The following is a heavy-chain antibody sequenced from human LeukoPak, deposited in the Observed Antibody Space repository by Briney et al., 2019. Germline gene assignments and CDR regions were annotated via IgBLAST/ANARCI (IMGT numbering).Heavy chain of an antibody. CDR2: ISGSGDST. CDR3: ARDPSSGYYYYFDY. CDR1: GFTFSGSP. V-gene: IGHV3-23*01. Sequence: GGSLRLSYAASGFTFSGSPMSWVRQTPGKELEWVSTISGSGDSTYYADSVKGRFTISRDNSKNTLYLQMNSLRAEDTAVYYCARDPSSGYYYYFDYWGQGTLVTVS. D-gene: IGHD3-22*01. J-gene: IGHJ4*02.